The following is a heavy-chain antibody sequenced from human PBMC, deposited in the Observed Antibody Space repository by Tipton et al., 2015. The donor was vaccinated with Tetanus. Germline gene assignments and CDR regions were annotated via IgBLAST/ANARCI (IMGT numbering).Heavy chain of an antibody. J-gene: IGHJ1*01. CDR2: IWYDGTTK. CDR3: ARETSLTTSY. D-gene: IGHD1-1*01. Sequence: SLRLSCAASGLSFSTYNFHWVRQAQGKGLEWVAVIWYDGTTKYYADSVKGRFTISRDNSKNTLFLQMNSLRAEDTAVYYCARETSLTTSYWGQGTLVTVSS. CDR1: GLSFSTYN. V-gene: IGHV3-33*01.